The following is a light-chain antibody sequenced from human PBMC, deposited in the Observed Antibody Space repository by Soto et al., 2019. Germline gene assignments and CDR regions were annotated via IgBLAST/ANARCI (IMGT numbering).Light chain of an antibody. CDR1: QSISTS. CDR2: DAS. J-gene: IGKJ4*01. Sequence: DIQMTQSPSSLPASVGDRVSIACRASQSISTSLNWYQQKLGKAPKLLIYDASSLQSGVPSRFRGSGSGTEFTLTIINLQPEDFASYFCQQSFTSPLTFVGGTKVDTK. CDR3: QQSFTSPLT. V-gene: IGKV1-39*01.